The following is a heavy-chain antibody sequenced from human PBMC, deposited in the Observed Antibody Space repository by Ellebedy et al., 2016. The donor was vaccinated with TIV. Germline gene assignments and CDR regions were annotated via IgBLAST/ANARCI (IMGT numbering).Heavy chain of an antibody. D-gene: IGHD2-21*02. Sequence: SGPTLVKPTETLTLTCTVSGFSLNNIIMGVSWFRQPPGKALEWLANIFSKDEKSYKTSLKSRLNISRETAKSQVILTITDLDPLDTATYYCARALRYCGGDCSYKFDYWGQGTLVPVSS. CDR1: GFSLNNIIMG. J-gene: IGHJ4*02. CDR2: IFSKDEK. V-gene: IGHV2-26*01. CDR3: ARALRYCGGDCSYKFDY.